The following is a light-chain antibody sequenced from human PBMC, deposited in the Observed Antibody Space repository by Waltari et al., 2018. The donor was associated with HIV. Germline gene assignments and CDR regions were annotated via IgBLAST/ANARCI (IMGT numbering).Light chain of an antibody. Sequence: SAVTQPASVSGLPGQSTTISCTRDDSDFGLYNFVYWYQHHPGTLPRLILYDVDSRASGSSHRFSGSMSGHTASLNISGLRAEDEADYYCASFTGDHTLLFGGGTKVTVL. CDR2: DVD. CDR1: DSDFGLYNF. J-gene: IGLJ2*01. V-gene: IGLV2-14*01. CDR3: ASFTGDHTLL.